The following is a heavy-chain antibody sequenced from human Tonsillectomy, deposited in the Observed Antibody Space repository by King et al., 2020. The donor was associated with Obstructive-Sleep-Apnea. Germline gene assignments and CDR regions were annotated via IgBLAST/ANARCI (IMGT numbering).Heavy chain of an antibody. V-gene: IGHV3-30*02. D-gene: IGHD6-19*01. CDR3: AKVGYMSGWSPYYFDY. J-gene: IGHJ4*02. Sequence: QLVQSGGGVVQPGGSLRLSCAASGFSFSNYGMHWVRQAPGKGLEWVAFIRYDGSNKYYVDSVKGRFTISRDNSKNTLYLQMNSLRAEDTAVYYCAKVGYMSGWSPYYFDYWGQGTLVTVSS. CDR1: GFSFSNYG. CDR2: IRYDGSNK.